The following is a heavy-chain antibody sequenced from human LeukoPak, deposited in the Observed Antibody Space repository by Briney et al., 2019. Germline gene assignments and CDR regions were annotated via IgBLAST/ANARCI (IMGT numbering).Heavy chain of an antibody. J-gene: IGHJ6*02. CDR3: ARVLERRRFCMDV. V-gene: IGHV1-2*02. CDR2: INPNSGGA. D-gene: IGHD1-1*01. CDR1: GYTFTGYY. Sequence: GASVKVSCKASGYTFTGYYIHWVRQAPGQGLEWVGWINPNSGGAKYAQKFQGRVTMTRDTSISTAYMELSRLRSDDTAVYYCARVLERRRFCMDVWGQGTTVTVSS.